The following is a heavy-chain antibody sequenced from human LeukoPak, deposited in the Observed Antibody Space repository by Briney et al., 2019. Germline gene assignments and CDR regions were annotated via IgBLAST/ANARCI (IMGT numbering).Heavy chain of an antibody. J-gene: IGHJ4*02. Sequence: GGSLRLSCGASGFSFRNAWMTWVRQAPGKGLEWVGRIKSKSDGGTTDYTAPVKGRFTISRDDSKNTLYLQMNSLKTEDTAVHYFTTDNPHFDYWGQGTLVTVSS. V-gene: IGHV3-15*01. CDR2: IKSKSDGGTT. CDR3: TTDNPHFDY. CDR1: GFSFRNAW.